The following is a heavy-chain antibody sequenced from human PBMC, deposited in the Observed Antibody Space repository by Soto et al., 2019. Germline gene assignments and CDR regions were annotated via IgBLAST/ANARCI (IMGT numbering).Heavy chain of an antibody. D-gene: IGHD1-1*01. CDR1: GFTLSDDY. V-gene: IGHV3-11*06. Sequence: PAGSLRLSCAASGFTLSDDYMSGIRQAPGKGLEWIGYSSNSGSFTRYADSVKGRFSISRDNAKNSLYLQINSLRGDDTAIYYCVRSGDNYNLLDYWGQGTPVTVSS. CDR3: VRSGDNYNLLDY. CDR2: SSNSGSFT. J-gene: IGHJ4*02.